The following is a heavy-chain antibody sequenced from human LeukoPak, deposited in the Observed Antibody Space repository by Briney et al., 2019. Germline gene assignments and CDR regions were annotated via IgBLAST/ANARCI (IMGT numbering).Heavy chain of an antibody. J-gene: IGHJ4*02. V-gene: IGHV6-1*01. CDR3: ARGPNFNYDFWSGSRSGYDY. CDR2: TYYRSKWYN. Sequence: SQTLSLTCAISGDSVSSNSAAWNWIRQSPSRGPEWLGRTYYRSKWYNDYAVSVKSRITINPDTSKNQFSLQLNSVTPEDTAVYYCARGPNFNYDFWSGSRSGYDYWGQGTLVTVSS. D-gene: IGHD3-3*01. CDR1: GDSVSSNSAA.